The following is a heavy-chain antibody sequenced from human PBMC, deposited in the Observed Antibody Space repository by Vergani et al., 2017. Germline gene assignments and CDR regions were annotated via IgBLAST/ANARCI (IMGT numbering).Heavy chain of an antibody. CDR1: GGSISSSSYY. Sequence: QLQLQESGPGLVKPSETLSLTCTVSGGSISSSSYYWGWIRQPPGKGLEWIGRIYYSGSTYYNPSLKSRVTISVDTSKNQFSLKLSSVTAADTAVYYCASGSSGWYIKKGQFDSFRESWGQGTLVTVSS. J-gene: IGHJ4*02. D-gene: IGHD6-19*01. CDR3: ASGSSGWYIKKGQFDSFRES. CDR2: IYYSGST. V-gene: IGHV4-39*01.